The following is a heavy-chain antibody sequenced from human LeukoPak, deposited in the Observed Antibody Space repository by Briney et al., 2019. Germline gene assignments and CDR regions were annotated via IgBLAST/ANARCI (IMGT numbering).Heavy chain of an antibody. J-gene: IGHJ4*02. Sequence: ASVKVSCKASGYTFTGYYMHWVRQAPGQGLEWMGWINPNSGGTNYAQKFQGRVTMTRDTSISTAYMELSRLRSDDTAVYYRARAHSWDRYYFDYWGQGTLVTVSS. CDR3: ARAHSWDRYYFDY. CDR1: GYTFTGYY. CDR2: INPNSGGT. D-gene: IGHD1-26*01. V-gene: IGHV1-2*02.